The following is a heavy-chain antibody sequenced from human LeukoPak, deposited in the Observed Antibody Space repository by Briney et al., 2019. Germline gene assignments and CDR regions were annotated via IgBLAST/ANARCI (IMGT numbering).Heavy chain of an antibody. V-gene: IGHV3-7*01. Sequence: PGGSLGLSCTASGFTFSSYWMSWVRQAPGKGLERVANIRQDGGLKHYVDSVKGRFTISRDNAENSLYLQMNSLRAEDTAVYYCAREIVGAIKSYFDYWGQGTLVTASS. CDR3: AREIVGAIKSYFDY. D-gene: IGHD1-26*01. J-gene: IGHJ4*02. CDR1: GFTFSSYW. CDR2: IRQDGGLK.